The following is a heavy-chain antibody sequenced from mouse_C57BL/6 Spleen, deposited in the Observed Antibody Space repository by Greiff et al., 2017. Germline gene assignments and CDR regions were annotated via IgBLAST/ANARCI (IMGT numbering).Heavy chain of an antibody. CDR2: INPNNGGT. CDR1: GYTFTDYN. Sequence: EVKLQESGPELVKPGASVKIPCKASGYTFTDYNMDWVKQSHGKSLEWIGDINPNNGGTIYNQKFKGKATLTVDKSSSTAYMELRSLTSEDTAVYYCARWDYGSSYEDYAMDYWGQGTSVTVSS. CDR3: ARWDYGSSYEDYAMDY. D-gene: IGHD1-1*01. V-gene: IGHV1-18*01. J-gene: IGHJ4*01.